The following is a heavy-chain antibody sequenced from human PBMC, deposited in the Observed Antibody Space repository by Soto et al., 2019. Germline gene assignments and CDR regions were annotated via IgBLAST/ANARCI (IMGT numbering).Heavy chain of an antibody. CDR1: GGSVSSGSYY. CDR2: IYYSGST. V-gene: IGHV4-61*01. J-gene: IGHJ5*02. CDR3: ARSINP. Sequence: SETLSLTCTVSGGSVSSGSYYWSWIRQPPGKGLEWIGYIYYSGSTNYNPSLKSRVTISVDTSKNQFSLKLSSVTAADTAVYYCARSINPWGQGTLVTVSS. D-gene: IGHD3-10*01.